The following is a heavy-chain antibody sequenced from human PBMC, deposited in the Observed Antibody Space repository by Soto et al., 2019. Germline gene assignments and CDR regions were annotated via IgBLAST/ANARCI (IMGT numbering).Heavy chain of an antibody. CDR3: ARDGEDWQLVLGAGMDV. Sequence: QPGGSLRLSCAASAFTFHNYAIHWVRQAPGKGLEWVAVISYDGSNKYYANSVKGRFTISRDNSKNTLFLQMNSLRPEDTAVYYCARDGEDWQLVLGAGMDVWGQGTTVTVSS. J-gene: IGHJ6*02. V-gene: IGHV3-30-3*01. CDR1: AFTFHNYA. D-gene: IGHD6-13*01. CDR2: ISYDGSNK.